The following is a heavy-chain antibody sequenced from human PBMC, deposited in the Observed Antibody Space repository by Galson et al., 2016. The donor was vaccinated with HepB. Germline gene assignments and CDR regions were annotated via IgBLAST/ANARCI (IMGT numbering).Heavy chain of an antibody. J-gene: IGHJ5*02. D-gene: IGHD6-13*01. CDR3: ARDRSGGSSSWYFDP. CDR2: IKHDGSER. V-gene: IGHV3-7*01. Sequence: SLRLSCAASGFRFSNHWMAWVRQAPGKGLEWVAHIKHDGSERYHADSVKGRFTVSRDNAKNSLYLQMNSLRDEDTAVYYCARDRSGGSSSWYFDPWGQGTLVTVSS. CDR1: GFRFSNHW.